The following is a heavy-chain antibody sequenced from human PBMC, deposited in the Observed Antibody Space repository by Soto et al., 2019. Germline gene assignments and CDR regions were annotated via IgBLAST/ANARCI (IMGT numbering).Heavy chain of an antibody. CDR3: AKERGDYLYFGN. D-gene: IGHD4-17*01. CDR1: GFIFSSYA. J-gene: IGHJ4*02. CDR2: ISGIGDRT. Sequence: EVQLLESGGGLVQPGGSLRLSCTASGFIFSSYAMSWVRQAPGKGVEWVSSISGIGDRTHYADSVKGRFTISRDTSKYTLYLQMDSLRADDTAIYYCAKERGDYLYFGNWGQGTLVTVSS. V-gene: IGHV3-23*01.